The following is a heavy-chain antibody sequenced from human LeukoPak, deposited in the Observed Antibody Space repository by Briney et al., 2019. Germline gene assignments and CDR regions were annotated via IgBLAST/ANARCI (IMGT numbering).Heavy chain of an antibody. CDR1: GFTFSSYA. Sequence: GGSLRLSYAASGFTFSSYAMSWVRQAPGKGLEWVSAISGSGGSTYYADSVKGRFTISRDNSKNTLYLQMNSLRAEDTAVYYCAKVGGMTTVTKIDYWGQGTLVTVSS. CDR2: ISGSGGST. J-gene: IGHJ4*02. CDR3: AKVGGMTTVTKIDY. V-gene: IGHV3-23*01. D-gene: IGHD4-17*01.